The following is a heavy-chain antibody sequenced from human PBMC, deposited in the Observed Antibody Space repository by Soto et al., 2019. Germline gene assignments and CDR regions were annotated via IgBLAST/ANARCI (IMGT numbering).Heavy chain of an antibody. CDR1: GYTFTSYA. J-gene: IGHJ4*02. Sequence: QVKLVQSGAEVKKPGASVKGSCKASGYTFTSYAMHWVRQAPGQRLEWMGWINAGNGNTKYSQKFQGRVTMTRDTSASTAYMEMGSLRSEDTAVYYCAREGRIAAAGTFDYWGQGTQVTVSS. D-gene: IGHD6-13*01. V-gene: IGHV1-3*01. CDR3: AREGRIAAAGTFDY. CDR2: INAGNGNT.